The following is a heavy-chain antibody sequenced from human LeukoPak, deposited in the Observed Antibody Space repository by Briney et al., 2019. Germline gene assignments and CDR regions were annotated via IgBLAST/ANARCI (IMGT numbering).Heavy chain of an antibody. D-gene: IGHD5-24*01. J-gene: IGHJ4*02. CDR2: ISYDGSNK. CDR3: ASLLEARVDY. V-gene: IGHV3-30-3*01. Sequence: GRSLRLSCAASGFTFSSYAMHWVRQAPGKGLEWVAVISYDGSNKYYADSVKGRFTISRDNSKNTLYLQMNSLRAEDTAVYYCASLLEARVDYWGQGTLVTVSS. CDR1: GFTFSSYA.